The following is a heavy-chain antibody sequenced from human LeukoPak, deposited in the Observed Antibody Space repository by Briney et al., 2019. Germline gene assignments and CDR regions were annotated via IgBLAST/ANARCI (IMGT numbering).Heavy chain of an antibody. Sequence: PGGSLRLSCAASGFAFSGFGMSWVRQAPGKGLEWVATISHDSIGTHYIDSVKGRFRISRDNNEGTLDLQMNSLRAEDTAVYYCAKDLGIAAAPIQVNWFDPWGQGTLVTVSS. CDR1: GFAFSGFG. J-gene: IGHJ5*02. CDR3: AKDLGIAAAPIQVNWFDP. V-gene: IGHV3-23*01. CDR2: ISHDSIGT. D-gene: IGHD6-13*01.